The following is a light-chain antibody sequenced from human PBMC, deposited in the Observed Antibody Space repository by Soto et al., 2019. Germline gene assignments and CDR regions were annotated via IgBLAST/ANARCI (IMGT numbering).Light chain of an antibody. CDR3: QQSYSTPFT. V-gene: IGKV1-39*01. J-gene: IGKJ3*01. CDR2: AAS. CDR1: QSISSS. Sequence: DIQMTQSPSSLSASVGGRVTITCRASQSISSSLNWYHHQPGKAPKLLIYAASTLQSGVPSRFSGSGSETDFPLAINSLQPEDFATYYCQQSYSTPFTFGPGTKVDI.